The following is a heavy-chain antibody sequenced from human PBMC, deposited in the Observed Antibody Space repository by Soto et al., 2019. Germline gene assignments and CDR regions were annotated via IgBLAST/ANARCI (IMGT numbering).Heavy chain of an antibody. CDR2: ISGSGGST. D-gene: IGHD2-15*01. CDR3: AKEWRIGLFCSGGSCYLDAFDI. J-gene: IGHJ3*02. CDR1: GFTFSSYA. Sequence: GGSLRLSCAASGFTFSSYAMSWVRQAPGKGLEWVSAISGSGGSTYYADSVKGRFTISRDNSKNTLYLQMNSLRAEDTAVYYCAKEWRIGLFCSGGSCYLDAFDIWGQGTMVTVSS. V-gene: IGHV3-23*01.